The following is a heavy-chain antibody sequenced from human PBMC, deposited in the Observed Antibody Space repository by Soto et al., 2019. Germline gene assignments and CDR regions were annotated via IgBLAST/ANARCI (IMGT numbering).Heavy chain of an antibody. CDR2: IYYSGST. CDR1: GGSISSYY. Sequence: SETLSLTCTVSGGSISSYYWSWIRQPPGKGLEWIGYIYYSGSTNYNPSLKSRVTISVDTSKNQFSLKLSSVTAADTAVYYCAGAVLAAKTTFDYWGQGTRVTVAS. J-gene: IGHJ4*02. D-gene: IGHD3-3*01. V-gene: IGHV4-59*01. CDR3: AGAVLAAKTTFDY.